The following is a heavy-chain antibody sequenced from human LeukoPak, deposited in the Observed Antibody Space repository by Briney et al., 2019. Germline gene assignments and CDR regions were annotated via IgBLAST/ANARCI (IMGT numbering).Heavy chain of an antibody. V-gene: IGHV4-39*01. Sequence: SETLSLTCTVSGGSISSSSYYWGWIRQPPGKGLEWIGSIYYSGSTYYNPSLKSRVTISVDTSKNQFSLKLSSVTAADTAVYHCARHQGHPYYYDSSGATPLDYWGQGTLVTVSS. CDR3: ARHQGHPYYYDSSGATPLDY. D-gene: IGHD3-22*01. CDR2: IYYSGST. CDR1: GGSISSSSYY. J-gene: IGHJ4*02.